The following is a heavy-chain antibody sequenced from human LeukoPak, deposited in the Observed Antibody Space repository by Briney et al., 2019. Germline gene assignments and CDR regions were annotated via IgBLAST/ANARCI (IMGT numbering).Heavy chain of an antibody. J-gene: IGHJ4*02. CDR2: ISSSSSTI. Sequence: GGSLRLSCAASGFTFSSYSMNWVRQAPGKGLEWVSYISSSSSTIYYADSVKGRFTISRDNAKNSLYLQMNSLRAEGTAVYYCARDLPDLCSSGWTSFDYWGQGTLVTVSS. CDR3: ARDLPDLCSSGWTSFDY. V-gene: IGHV3-48*01. D-gene: IGHD6-19*01. CDR1: GFTFSSYS.